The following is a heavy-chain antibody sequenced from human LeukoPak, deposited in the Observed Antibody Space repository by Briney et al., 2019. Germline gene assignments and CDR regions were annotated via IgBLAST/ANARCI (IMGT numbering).Heavy chain of an antibody. Sequence: SETLSLTCAVYGGSFSGYYWSWVRQPPGKGLEWIGEIVHSGNTKYNPSLKSRVTISVDTSKNQFSLNLTSVTAADTAVYYCARHFTTGSIDYWGQGNLVTVSS. CDR3: ARHFTTGSIDY. CDR2: IVHSGNT. D-gene: IGHD3-9*01. J-gene: IGHJ4*02. V-gene: IGHV4-34*12. CDR1: GGSFSGYY.